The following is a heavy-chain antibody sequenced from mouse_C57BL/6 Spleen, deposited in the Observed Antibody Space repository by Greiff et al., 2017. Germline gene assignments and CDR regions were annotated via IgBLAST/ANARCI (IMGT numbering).Heavy chain of an antibody. CDR2: IYPGDGDT. J-gene: IGHJ2*01. V-gene: IGHV1-82*01. Sequence: QVQLQQSGPELVKPGASVKISCKASGYAFSSSWMNWVKQRPGKGLEWIGRIYPGDGDTNYNGKFKGKATLTADKSSSTAYMQLSSLTSEDSAVYFCARTTMTSYYFDYWGQGTTLTVSS. CDR3: ARTTMTSYYFDY. D-gene: IGHD2-4*01. CDR1: GYAFSSSW.